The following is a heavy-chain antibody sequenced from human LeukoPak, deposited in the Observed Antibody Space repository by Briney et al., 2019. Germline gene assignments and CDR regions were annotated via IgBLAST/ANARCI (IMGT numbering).Heavy chain of an antibody. J-gene: IGHJ6*04. D-gene: IGHD3-10*01. CDR3: ARTAPGYYGMDV. V-gene: IGHV4-34*01. CDR1: GGSFSGYY. Sequence: SETLSLTCAVYGGSFSGYYWSWIRQPPGKGLEWIGEINHSGSTNYNPSLKSRVTISVDTSKNQFSLKLSSVTAADTAVYYCARTAPGYYGMDVWGKGTTVTVSS. CDR2: INHSGST.